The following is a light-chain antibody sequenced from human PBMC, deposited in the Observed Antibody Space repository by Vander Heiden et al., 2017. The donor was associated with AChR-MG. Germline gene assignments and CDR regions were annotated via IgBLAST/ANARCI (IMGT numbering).Light chain of an antibody. V-gene: IGKV3-20*01. CDR3: QQYGRSPRT. J-gene: IGKJ1*01. CDR1: QSVSSRH. Sequence: EIVLTQSPGTLSLSPGERATLSCRASQSVSSRHLAWYQQRPGQAPRLLVYGTSSRANGIPDRVSGSGSGTDFTLTISGLKPKDFAMYYCQQYGRSPRTFGLGTKVESK. CDR2: GTS.